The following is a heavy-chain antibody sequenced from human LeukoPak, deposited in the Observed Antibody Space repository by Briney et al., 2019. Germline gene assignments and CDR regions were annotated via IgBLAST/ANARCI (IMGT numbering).Heavy chain of an antibody. CDR2: ISAYNDNT. J-gene: IGHJ4*02. D-gene: IGHD1-26*01. CDR1: GGTFSSYA. CDR3: ARDGTTTDDY. Sequence: ASVKVSCKASGGTFSSYAISWVRQAPGQGLEWMGWISAYNDNTNYAQKFQGRVTMTTDTSTSTAYMELRSLRSDDTAVYYCARDGTTTDDYWGQGTLVTVSS. V-gene: IGHV1-18*01.